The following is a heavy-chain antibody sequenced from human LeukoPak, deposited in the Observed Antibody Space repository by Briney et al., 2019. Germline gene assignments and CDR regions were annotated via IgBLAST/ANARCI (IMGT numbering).Heavy chain of an antibody. CDR3: ARQTYTISSSDY. V-gene: IGHV5-51*01. CDR1: GYRFTTFW. D-gene: IGHD6-6*01. J-gene: IGHJ4*02. Sequence: GESLKISCQGSGYRFTTFWIAWVRQLPGKGLEWMGIISPADSTTTYNPSFQGQVTISADKSISTAYLQWSSLKTSDTAIYYCARQTYTISSSDYWGQGALVIVSS. CDR2: ISPADSTT.